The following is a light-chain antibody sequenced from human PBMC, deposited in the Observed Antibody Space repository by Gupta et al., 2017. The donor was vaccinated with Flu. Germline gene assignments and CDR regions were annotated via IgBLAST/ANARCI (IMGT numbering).Light chain of an antibody. Sequence: DIQMTQSPFSLSASVGDRVTITCRASQTISSFLNWYQQKPGKAPNLLIYAASSLQSEVPSRFSGSGSGTDFTLTVISLQPEDFATYYCQQSYTTPRTFGQGTKLEIK. CDR2: AAS. J-gene: IGKJ2*01. CDR3: QQSYTTPRT. CDR1: QTISSF. V-gene: IGKV1-39*01.